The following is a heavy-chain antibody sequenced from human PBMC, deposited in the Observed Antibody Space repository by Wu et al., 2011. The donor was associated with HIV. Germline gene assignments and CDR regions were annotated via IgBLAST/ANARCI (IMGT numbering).Heavy chain of an antibody. CDR2: ISADNGDT. V-gene: IGHV1-18*01. J-gene: IGHJ6*03. Sequence: QVQLVQSGAEVKKPGASVKVSCKASGYSFTNYDISWVRQAPGQGLEWMAWISADNGDTYYTEKLRGRVTMTTDTSTNTACMELRNLRSDDTAVYYCVRGGRRNYMDVWGKGTTVSVSS. CDR3: VRGGRRNYMDV. CDR1: GYSFTNYD. D-gene: IGHD1-26*01.